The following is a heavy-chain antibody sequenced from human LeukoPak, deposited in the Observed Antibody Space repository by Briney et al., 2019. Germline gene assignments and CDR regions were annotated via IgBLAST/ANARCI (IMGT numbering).Heavy chain of an antibody. Sequence: ASVKVSCKASGYTFTSYYMHWVRQAPGQGLEWMGWINPNSGGTNYAQKFQGRVTMTRDTSISTAYMELSRLRSDDTAVYYCASSKGIAAAGTRFDYWGQGTLVTVSS. CDR2: INPNSGGT. CDR1: GYTFTSYY. V-gene: IGHV1-2*02. CDR3: ASSKGIAAAGTRFDY. D-gene: IGHD6-13*01. J-gene: IGHJ4*02.